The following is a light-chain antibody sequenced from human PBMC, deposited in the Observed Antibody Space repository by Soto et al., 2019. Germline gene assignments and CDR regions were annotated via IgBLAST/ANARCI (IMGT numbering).Light chain of an antibody. CDR1: SSNIGADYD. Sequence: QSVLTQPPSVSGAPGQRVTISCTGSSSNIGADYDVHWYQQLPGTAPKLFMYANSNRPSGVPDRFSGSKSGTSASLAITGLQAEDEADYYCQSYDSSLSGYVFGTGTKLTVL. CDR3: QSYDSSLSGYV. J-gene: IGLJ1*01. V-gene: IGLV1-40*01. CDR2: ANS.